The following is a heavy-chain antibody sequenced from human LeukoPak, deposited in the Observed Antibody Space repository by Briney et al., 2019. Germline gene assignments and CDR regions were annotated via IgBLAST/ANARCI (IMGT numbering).Heavy chain of an antibody. CDR2: IYHSGST. J-gene: IGHJ4*02. D-gene: IGHD1-1*01. CDR3: ARDLEADY. Sequence: PSETLSLTCTVSGYSISSGYYWGWIRQPPGKGLEWIGSIYHSGSTYYNPSLKSRVTISVDTSKNQFSLKLSSVTAADTAVYYCARDLEADYWGQGTLVTVSS. V-gene: IGHV4-38-2*02. CDR1: GYSISSGYY.